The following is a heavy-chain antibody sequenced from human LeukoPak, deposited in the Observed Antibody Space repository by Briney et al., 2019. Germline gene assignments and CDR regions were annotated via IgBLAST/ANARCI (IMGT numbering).Heavy chain of an antibody. CDR3: AKAPATTEVDY. Sequence: GGSLRLSCAASGITFSSYTMTWVRQAPGKGLEWVSSITGSGGSTYYPDSVKGRFTISRDNSKNTLYLQMNSLRAEDTAVYYCAKAPATTEVDYWGQGTLVTVSS. CDR2: ITGSGGST. D-gene: IGHD5-12*01. V-gene: IGHV3-23*01. CDR1: GITFSSYT. J-gene: IGHJ4*02.